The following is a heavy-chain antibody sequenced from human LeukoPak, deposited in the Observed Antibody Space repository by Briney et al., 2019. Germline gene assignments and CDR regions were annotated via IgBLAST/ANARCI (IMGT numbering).Heavy chain of an antibody. Sequence: SETLSLTCIVSGGSLGSTIYSWVWIRQPPGEGLGCVGSGFHSGTSFYNSSLGSRAAISVDMFKNQFYLNLKSVTAADTGLEYCGVFMDGAGAAGGTVYWGGGTLVSVYS. CDR2: GFHSGTS. CDR3: GVFMDGAGAAGGTVY. J-gene: IGHJ4*02. CDR1: GGSLGSTIYS. D-gene: IGHD1/OR15-1a*01. V-gene: IGHV4-39*01.